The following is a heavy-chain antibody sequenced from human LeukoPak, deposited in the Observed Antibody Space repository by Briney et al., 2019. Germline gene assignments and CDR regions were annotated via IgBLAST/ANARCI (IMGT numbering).Heavy chain of an antibody. CDR2: ISTYNGDT. Sequence: ASVKVSCKASGYTFSDYGVSWVRQAPGQGREWMGWISTYNGDTNYAQKFQGRVTMTTDTSTSTAYMELRSLRSDDTAVYYCARDGYYRHFDYWGQGTLVTVSS. V-gene: IGHV1-18*01. CDR1: GYTFSDYG. J-gene: IGHJ4*02. CDR3: ARDGYYRHFDY. D-gene: IGHD3-22*01.